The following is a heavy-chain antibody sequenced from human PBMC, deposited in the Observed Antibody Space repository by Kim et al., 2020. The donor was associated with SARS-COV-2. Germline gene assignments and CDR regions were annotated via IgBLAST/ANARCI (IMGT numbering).Heavy chain of an antibody. CDR3: ARGYYGSGSYLFDY. Sequence: NPSLKSRVTISVDKSKNQFSLKLSSVTAADTAVYYCARGYYGSGSYLFDYWGQGTLVTVSS. V-gene: IGHV4-4*02. J-gene: IGHJ4*02. D-gene: IGHD3-10*01.